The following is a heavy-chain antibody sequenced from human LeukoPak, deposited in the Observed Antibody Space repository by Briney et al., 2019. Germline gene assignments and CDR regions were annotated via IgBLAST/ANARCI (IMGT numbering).Heavy chain of an antibody. CDR3: ARVYYYDSSGRGTDTFDI. CDR1: GYTFTSYY. CDR2: LNPSGGST. J-gene: IGHJ3*02. V-gene: IGHV1-46*01. D-gene: IGHD3-22*01. Sequence: ASVKVSCKASGYTFTSYYMHWVRQAPGQGLEWMGILNPSGGSTSYAQKFQGRVTMTRDTSTSTVYMELSSLRSEDTAVYYCARVYYYDSSGRGTDTFDIWGQGTMVTVSS.